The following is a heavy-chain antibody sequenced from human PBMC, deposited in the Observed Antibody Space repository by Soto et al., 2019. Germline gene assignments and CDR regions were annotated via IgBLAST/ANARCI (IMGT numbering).Heavy chain of an antibody. V-gene: IGHV4-39*01. CDR3: WWSSGFDRVDY. D-gene: IGHD6-19*01. Sequence: PSETLSLTCTVSGGSISSSSYYWGWIRQPPGKGLEWIGSIYYSGSTYYNPSLKSRVTISVDTSKNQFSLKLSSVTAADTAVYYCWWSSGFDRVDYWGQGTLVTVSS. J-gene: IGHJ4*02. CDR2: IYYSGST. CDR1: GGSISSSSYY.